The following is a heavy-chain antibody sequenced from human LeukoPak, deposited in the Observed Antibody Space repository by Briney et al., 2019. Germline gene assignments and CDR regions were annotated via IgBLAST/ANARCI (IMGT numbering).Heavy chain of an antibody. Sequence: ASVKVSCKASGGTFSSYAISWVRQAPGQGLEWMGGIIPIFGTANYAQKFQGRVTITADKSTSTAYMELSSLRSEDTAVYYCARDGGGGSSSWYIDVWGQGTLVTVSS. V-gene: IGHV1-69*06. D-gene: IGHD6-13*01. J-gene: IGHJ4*02. CDR3: ARDGGGGSSSWYIDV. CDR1: GGTFSSYA. CDR2: IIPIFGTA.